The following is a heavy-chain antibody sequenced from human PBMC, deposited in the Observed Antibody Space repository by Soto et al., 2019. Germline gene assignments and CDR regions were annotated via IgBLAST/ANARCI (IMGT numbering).Heavy chain of an antibody. CDR1: GFTFDDYA. CDR2: ISWNSGII. D-gene: IGHD5-18*01. CDR3: AKGYSYGVLEPLGY. V-gene: IGHV3-9*01. Sequence: EVQLVESGGGLVQPGRSLRLSCAASGFTFDDYAMHWVRQAPGKGLEWVSGISWNSGIIDYADSVKGRFTISRDNAKNSLYLQMNSLRAEDTALYYCAKGYSYGVLEPLGYWGQGTLFTVSS. J-gene: IGHJ4*02.